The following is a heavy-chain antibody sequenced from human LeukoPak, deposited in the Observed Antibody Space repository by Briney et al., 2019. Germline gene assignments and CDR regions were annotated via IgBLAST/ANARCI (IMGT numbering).Heavy chain of an antibody. CDR1: GYTFTGYY. Sequence: ASVKVSCTASGYTFTGYYMNWVRQAPGQGLEWVGWINPNSGRTNYAHNFQGRVTLTRDPSISTAYMELTGLTSNDTGVYYCARTREYSSTWFFPPFDPWGQGTLVTVSS. V-gene: IGHV1-2*02. CDR3: ARTREYSSTWFFPPFDP. D-gene: IGHD6-13*01. J-gene: IGHJ5*02. CDR2: INPNSGRT.